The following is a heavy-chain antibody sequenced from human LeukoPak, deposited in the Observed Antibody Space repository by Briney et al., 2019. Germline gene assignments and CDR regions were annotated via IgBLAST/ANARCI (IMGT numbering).Heavy chain of an antibody. Sequence: SETLSLTCTVSGGSISSYYWSWIRQPPGKGLEWIGYIYYSGSTNYNPSLKCRVTISVDTSKNQFSLKLSSVTAADTAVYYCARRISSWPYYYMDVWGKGTTVTVSS. J-gene: IGHJ6*03. CDR3: ARRISSWPYYYMDV. CDR2: IYYSGST. CDR1: GGSISSYY. D-gene: IGHD6-13*01. V-gene: IGHV4-59*01.